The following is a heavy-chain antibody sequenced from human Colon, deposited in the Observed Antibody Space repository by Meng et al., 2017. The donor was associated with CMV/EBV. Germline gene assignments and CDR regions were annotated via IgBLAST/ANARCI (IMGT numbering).Heavy chain of an antibody. J-gene: IGHJ5*02. V-gene: IGHV3-72*01. D-gene: IGHD1-1*01. CDR3: SIITGWNRGS. CDR1: GFTLSDHY. Sequence: CAASGFTLSDHYMTWVRQVPGKGLEWVGRSGDKANGYTAEYAASVKGRFSISRDDSENSLYLQMNSLKTEDTALYYCSIITGWNRGSWGQGTLVTVSS. CDR2: SGDKANGYTA.